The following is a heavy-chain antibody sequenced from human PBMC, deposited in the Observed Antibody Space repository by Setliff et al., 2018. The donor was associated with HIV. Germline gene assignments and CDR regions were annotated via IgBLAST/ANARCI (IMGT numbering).Heavy chain of an antibody. CDR3: ARAVSHVDY. J-gene: IGHJ4*02. CDR2: IYHSGST. Sequence: PSETLSLTCAVSGYPISSGYYWGWIRQPPGKGLEWIGSIYHSGSTYYNPSLKSRVTISVDTSKNQFSLKLSSVTAADTAVYYCARAVSHVDYWGQGTLVTVSS. D-gene: IGHD6-19*01. V-gene: IGHV4-38-2*01. CDR1: GYPISSGYY.